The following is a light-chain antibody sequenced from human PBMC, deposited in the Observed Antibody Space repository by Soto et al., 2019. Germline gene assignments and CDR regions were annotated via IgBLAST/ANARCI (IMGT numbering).Light chain of an antibody. J-gene: IGKJ4*01. CDR2: GAS. CDR1: QSVGTQ. Sequence: EIVMTQSPATLSVSPGERATLSCRASQSVGTQLAWYQLKPGQTPRLLIFGASTRATGIPARFSGSGSGSEFTLTISSLQSEDFAVYSCQQDSVWTLVTFGGVTKVEIK. CDR3: QQDSVWTLVT. V-gene: IGKV3-15*01.